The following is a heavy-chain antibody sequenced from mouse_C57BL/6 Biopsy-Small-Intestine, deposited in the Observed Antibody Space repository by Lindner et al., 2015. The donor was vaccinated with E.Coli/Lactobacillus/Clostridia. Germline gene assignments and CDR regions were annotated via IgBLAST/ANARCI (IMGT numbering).Heavy chain of an antibody. CDR2: ISSVSII. J-gene: IGHJ1*03. CDR3: AREDYGSTYGWYFDV. V-gene: IGHV5-17*01. CDR1: GFTFSDYG. Sequence: VQLQESGGGLVKPGGSLKLSCAASGFTFSDYGMHWARQAPEKGLEWVAYISSVSIIYYADTVKGRFTISRDNAKNTLFLQMTSLRSEDTAMYYCAREDYGSTYGWYFDVWGTGTTVTVSS. D-gene: IGHD1-1*01.